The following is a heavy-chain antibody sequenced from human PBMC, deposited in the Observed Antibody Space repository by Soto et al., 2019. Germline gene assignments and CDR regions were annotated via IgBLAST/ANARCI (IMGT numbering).Heavy chain of an antibody. V-gene: IGHV3-30-3*01. D-gene: IGHD3-9*01. CDR2: ISYDGSNK. CDR1: GFTFSSYA. CDR3: ARDTTRYYDILTSQYYFDY. Sequence: QVQLVESGGGVVQPGRSLRLSCAASGFTFSSYAMHWVRQAPGKGLEWVAVISYDGSNKYYADSVKGRFTISRDNSKNTLYLQMNSLRAEDTAVYYCARDTTRYYDILTSQYYFDYWGQGTLVTVSS. J-gene: IGHJ4*02.